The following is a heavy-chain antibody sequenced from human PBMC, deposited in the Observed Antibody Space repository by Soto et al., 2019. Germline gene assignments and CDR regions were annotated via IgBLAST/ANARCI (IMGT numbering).Heavy chain of an antibody. CDR2: INPNSGGT. D-gene: IGHD1-20*01. V-gene: IGHV1-2*02. CDR3: ARVEHNWNYYYYGMDV. CDR1: GYTFTGYY. J-gene: IGHJ6*02. Sequence: ASVKVSCKASGYTFTGYYMHWVRQAPGQGLEWMGWINPNSGGTNYAQKFQGRVTMTRDTSISTAYMELSRLRSDDTAVYYCARVEHNWNYYYYGMDVWGQGTTVTVSS.